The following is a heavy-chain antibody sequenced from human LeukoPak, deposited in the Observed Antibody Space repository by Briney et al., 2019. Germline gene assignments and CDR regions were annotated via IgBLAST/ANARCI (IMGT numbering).Heavy chain of an antibody. CDR1: GGSISSSRYS. J-gene: IGHJ4*02. V-gene: IGHV4-39*01. CDR3: ARHQNYYDSSGYPSYFDY. CDR2: IYYSGST. Sequence: SETLSLTCTVSGGSISSSRYSWGWIRQPPGKGLEWIGSIYYSGSTYYNPSLKSRVTISVDTSKNQFSLKLSSVTAADTAVYYCARHQNYYDSSGYPSYFDYWGQGTLVTVSS. D-gene: IGHD3-22*01.